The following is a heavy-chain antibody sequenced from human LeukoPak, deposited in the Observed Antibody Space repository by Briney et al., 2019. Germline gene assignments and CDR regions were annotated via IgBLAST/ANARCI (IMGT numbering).Heavy chain of an antibody. Sequence: SETLSLTCAVYGGSFSGYYWSWIRRPPGKGLEWIGEINHSGSTNYNPSLKSRVTISVDTSKNQFSLKLSSVTAADTAVYYCARGFSSSWYSLFDYWGQGTLVTVSS. CDR2: INHSGST. CDR1: GGSFSGYY. J-gene: IGHJ4*02. CDR3: ARGFSSSWYSLFDY. D-gene: IGHD6-13*01. V-gene: IGHV4-34*01.